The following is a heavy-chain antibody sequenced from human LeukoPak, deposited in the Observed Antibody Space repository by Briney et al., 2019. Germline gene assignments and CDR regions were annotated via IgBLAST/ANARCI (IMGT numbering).Heavy chain of an antibody. CDR2: IYYSGST. CDR3: ARGMTQEYYYYYYYMDV. Sequence: SETLSLTCTVSGGSISSYHWSWIRQPPGKGLEWIGYIYYSGSTNYNPSLKSRVTISVDTSKNQFSLKLSSVTAADTAVYYCARGMTQEYYYYYYYMDVWGKGTTVTVSS. V-gene: IGHV4-59*01. CDR1: GGSISSYH. J-gene: IGHJ6*03.